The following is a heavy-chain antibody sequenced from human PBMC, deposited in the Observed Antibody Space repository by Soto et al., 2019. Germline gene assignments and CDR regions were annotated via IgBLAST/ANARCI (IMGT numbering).Heavy chain of an antibody. CDR3: AKGGSAYCSGGTCYQPFDY. Sequence: GGSLRLSCAASGFTFSSYAMHWVRRAPGKGLEWVSTISGNGGGTYYADSVKGRFTISRDNSKNTLYLQMDSLRVEDTAVYYCAKGGSAYCSGGTCYQPFDYWGQGTLVTVSS. V-gene: IGHV3-23*01. D-gene: IGHD2-15*01. CDR1: GFTFSSYA. J-gene: IGHJ4*02. CDR2: ISGNGGGT.